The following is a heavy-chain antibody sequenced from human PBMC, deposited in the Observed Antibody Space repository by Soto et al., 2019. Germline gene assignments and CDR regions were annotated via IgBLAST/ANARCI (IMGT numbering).Heavy chain of an antibody. V-gene: IGHV4-31*03. D-gene: IGHD6-6*01. J-gene: IGHJ6*02. CDR1: GGSISSGGYY. CDR3: ARGSSIAGLYYGMDV. CDR2: NYYSGIT. Sequence: QVQLQESGPGLVKPSQTLSLTCTVSGGSISSGGYYWTWIRQHPGKGLEWIGYNYYSGITYYNPSLKRRFTXSXXXSXYQFSLKLSSVTAADTAVYYCARGSSIAGLYYGMDVWGQGTTVTVSS.